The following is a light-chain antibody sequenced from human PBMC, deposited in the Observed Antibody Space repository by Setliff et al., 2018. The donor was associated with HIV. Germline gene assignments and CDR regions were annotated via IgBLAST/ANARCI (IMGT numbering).Light chain of an antibody. J-gene: IGLJ1*01. Sequence: QSALAQPASVSGSPGQSITISCTGTSSDVGGYSYVAWYQQHPGKAPKLIMYEVTNRPSGVSNRFSGSKSGNTASLTISGLQAEYEADYYCSSYPSSNTSYVFGAGTKVTVL. V-gene: IGLV2-14*01. CDR2: EVT. CDR3: SSYPSSNTSYV. CDR1: SSDVGGYSY.